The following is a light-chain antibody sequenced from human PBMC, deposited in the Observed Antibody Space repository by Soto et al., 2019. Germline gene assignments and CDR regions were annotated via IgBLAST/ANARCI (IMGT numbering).Light chain of an antibody. CDR2: GAS. J-gene: IGKJ5*01. Sequence: EIVLTQSPGTLSLSPGERATLSCRASQSVSSSYLAWYQQKPGQAPRLLIYGASSRATGIPDRFSGSGSGTDFTLTISRLEPEDFAVYYCQQYGSSPPSSTFGQRRRLEV. CDR1: QSVSSSY. V-gene: IGKV3-20*01. CDR3: QQYGSSPPSST.